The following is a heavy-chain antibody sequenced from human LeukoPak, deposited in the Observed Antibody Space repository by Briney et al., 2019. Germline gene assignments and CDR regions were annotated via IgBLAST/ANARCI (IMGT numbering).Heavy chain of an antibody. J-gene: IGHJ3*02. CDR3: ARNSYYDNSGEGAFDI. D-gene: IGHD3-22*01. Sequence: RPSQTLSLTCGVSGASVSSIGYYWSWIRQPPGRGLEWIGYIYQSGSASYNPSLQSRVTISIDKSKNQFSPNLNSVTAADTAVYYCARNSYYDNSGEGAFDIWGQGTMVTVSS. V-gene: IGHV4-30-2*01. CDR2: IYQSGSA. CDR1: GASVSSIGYY.